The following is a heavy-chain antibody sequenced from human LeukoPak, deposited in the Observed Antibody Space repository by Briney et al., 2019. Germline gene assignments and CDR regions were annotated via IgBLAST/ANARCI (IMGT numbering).Heavy chain of an antibody. V-gene: IGHV1-18*01. J-gene: IGHJ6*02. CDR1: GYTFTSYG. D-gene: IGHD2-15*01. Sequence: ASVKVSCKASGYTFTSYGISWVRQAPGQGLEWMGLISAYNGNTNYAQKLQGRVILNTDTSTSTAYMELRSLRSDDTAVYYCARRPEVVVAATDGMDVWGQGTTVTVSS. CDR3: ARRPEVVVAATDGMDV. CDR2: ISAYNGNT.